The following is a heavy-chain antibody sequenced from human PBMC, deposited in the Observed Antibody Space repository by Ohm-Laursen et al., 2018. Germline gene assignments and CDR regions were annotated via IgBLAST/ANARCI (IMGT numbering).Heavy chain of an antibody. J-gene: IGHJ4*02. Sequence: GSLRPSCTASGFTFSSDWMHWVRQAPGEGLVWVSRIKGDGSETNYADSVKGRFTISRDNAKNTLYLQMNSLRAEDTAVYYCAREEQYWGQGTLVTVSS. V-gene: IGHV3-74*01. CDR3: AREEQY. CDR1: GFTFSSDW. CDR2: IKGDGSET. D-gene: IGHD1-26*01.